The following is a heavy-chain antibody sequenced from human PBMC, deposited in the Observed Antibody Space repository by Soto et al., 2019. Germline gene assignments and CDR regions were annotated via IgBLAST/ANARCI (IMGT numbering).Heavy chain of an antibody. J-gene: IGHJ4*02. D-gene: IGHD3-10*01. Sequence: GGSLRLSCAASGFTFSSYGMHWVRQAPGKGLEWVAVIWYDGSNKYYADSVKGRFTISRDNSKNTLYLQMNSLRAEDTAVYYCAREGWITMVRGVIITEYYFDYWGQGTLVTVSS. CDR2: IWYDGSNK. V-gene: IGHV3-33*01. CDR1: GFTFSSYG. CDR3: AREGWITMVRGVIITEYYFDY.